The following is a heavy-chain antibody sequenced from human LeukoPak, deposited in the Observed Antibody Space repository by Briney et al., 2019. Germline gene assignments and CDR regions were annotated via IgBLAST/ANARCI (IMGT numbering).Heavy chain of an antibody. CDR2: IYHSGST. D-gene: IGHD1-14*01. Sequence: SETLSLTCTVSGYSISSGYYWGWIRQPPGKGLEWIGRIYHSGSTYYNPSLKSRVTISVDTSKNQFSLKLSSVTAADTAVYYCARDGPYNWNHVGFDYWGQGTLVTVSS. CDR3: ARDGPYNWNHVGFDY. J-gene: IGHJ4*02. V-gene: IGHV4-38-2*02. CDR1: GYSISSGYY.